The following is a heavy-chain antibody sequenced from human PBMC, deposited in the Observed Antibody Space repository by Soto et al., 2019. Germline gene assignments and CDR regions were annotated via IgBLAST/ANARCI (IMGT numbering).Heavy chain of an antibody. Sequence: PGGSLRLSCAASGFTFSSYAMSWVRQAPGKGLEWVSAISGSGGSTYYADSVKGRFTISRDNSKNTLYLQMNSLRAEDTAVYYCAKEALSSSWYRGGDYFDYWGQGTLVTVSS. CDR2: ISGSGGST. V-gene: IGHV3-23*01. D-gene: IGHD6-13*01. CDR1: GFTFSSYA. J-gene: IGHJ4*02. CDR3: AKEALSSSWYRGGDYFDY.